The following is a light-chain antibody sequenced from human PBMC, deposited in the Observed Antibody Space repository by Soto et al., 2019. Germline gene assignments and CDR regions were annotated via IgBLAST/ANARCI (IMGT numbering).Light chain of an antibody. V-gene: IGKV1-33*01. CDR3: QQHDDLPIS. J-gene: IGKJ5*01. CDR2: DVS. Sequence: DIQMTQSRSSLFASVGDRVTITCQASQDITKFLNWYQQKPGRAPRVLIYDVSSLQTGVPSRFSGSGSGTHFTLTITSLQPEDSGTYYCQQHDDLPISFGQGTRLEI. CDR1: QDITKF.